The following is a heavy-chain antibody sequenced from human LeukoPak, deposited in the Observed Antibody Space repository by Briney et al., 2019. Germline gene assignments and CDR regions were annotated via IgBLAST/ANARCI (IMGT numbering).Heavy chain of an antibody. D-gene: IGHD5-18*01. Sequence: GGSLRLSCAASGFTFSSYWMSWVRQAPGKGLEWVANIKQDGSEKYYVDSVKGRFTISRDNAKNTLYLQMNSLRAEDTAVYYCARDERAQWIQLWSYTTLEESIGQYYFDYWGQGTLVTVSS. V-gene: IGHV3-7*01. J-gene: IGHJ4*02. CDR2: IKQDGSEK. CDR3: ARDERAQWIQLWSYTTLEESIGQYYFDY. CDR1: GFTFSSYW.